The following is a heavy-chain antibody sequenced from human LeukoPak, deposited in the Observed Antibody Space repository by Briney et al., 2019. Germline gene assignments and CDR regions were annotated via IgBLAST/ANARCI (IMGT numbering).Heavy chain of an antibody. V-gene: IGHV3-30*02. CDR1: GFTFSSYG. Sequence: GGSLRLSCAASGFTFSSYGMHWVRQAPGKGLEWVAFIRYDGSNKYYADSVKGRFTISRDNSKNTLYLQMNSLRAEDTAVYYCARLWRGSINAFDIWGQGTMVTVSS. CDR3: ARLWRGSINAFDI. D-gene: IGHD1-26*01. J-gene: IGHJ3*02. CDR2: IRYDGSNK.